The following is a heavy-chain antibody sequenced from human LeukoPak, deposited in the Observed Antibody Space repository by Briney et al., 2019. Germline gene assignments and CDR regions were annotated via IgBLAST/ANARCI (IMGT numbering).Heavy chain of an antibody. V-gene: IGHV4-59*01. CDR1: GGSFSGYY. D-gene: IGHD3-3*01. J-gene: IGHJ4*02. Sequence: SETLSLTCAVYGGSFSGYYWSWIRQPPGKGLEWIGYIYYSGGTNYNPSLNGRVTISVDTSKNQFSLKLSSVTAADTAVYYCARVPYFDFWTGYYFDYWGQGTLVTVSS. CDR2: IYYSGGT. CDR3: ARVPYFDFWTGYYFDY.